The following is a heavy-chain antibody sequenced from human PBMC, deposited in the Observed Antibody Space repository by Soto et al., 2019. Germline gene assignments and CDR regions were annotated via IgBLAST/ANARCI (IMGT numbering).Heavy chain of an antibody. Sequence: GGSLRLSCAASGFTFSSYAMHWVRQAPGKGLEWVAVISYDGSNKYYADSVKGRFTISRDNSKNTLYLQMNSLRAEDTAVYYCASSMTTVTYYYSCAMDVWGQGTTVTVSS. J-gene: IGHJ6*02. CDR2: ISYDGSNK. CDR1: GFTFSSYA. D-gene: IGHD4-4*01. CDR3: ASSMTTVTYYYSCAMDV. V-gene: IGHV3-30-3*01.